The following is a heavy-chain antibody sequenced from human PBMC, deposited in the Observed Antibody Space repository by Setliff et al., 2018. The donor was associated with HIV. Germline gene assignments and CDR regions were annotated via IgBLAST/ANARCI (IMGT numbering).Heavy chain of an antibody. CDR1: GVSITSYY. V-gene: IGHV4-59*03. CDR3: AKGAGFYGDYTFDY. D-gene: IGHD4-17*01. J-gene: IGHJ4*02. Sequence: SETLSLTCTVSGVSITSYYWSWIRQSPGRELEWIGYIYSTGSTNYNPSLQSRVSISMDASKNKFSLKVTSVTSADTAVYYCAKGAGFYGDYTFDYWGQGNLVTVSS. CDR2: IYSTGST.